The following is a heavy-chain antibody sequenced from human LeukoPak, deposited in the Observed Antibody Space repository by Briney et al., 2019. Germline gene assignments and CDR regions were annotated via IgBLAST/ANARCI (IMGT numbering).Heavy chain of an antibody. CDR2: INPSDSDT. D-gene: IGHD3-9*01. Sequence: KPGESLKISCKVSGYSFSTYWIGWVRQMPGKGLEFMGTINPSDSDTRYSPSIQGQVTISADTSNTTAYLQWGSLKASDTAMYYCARADGFYTILTAFYRGVFDIWGQGTMVTVSS. CDR3: ARADGFYTILTAFYRGVFDI. J-gene: IGHJ3*02. V-gene: IGHV5-51*01. CDR1: GYSFSTYW.